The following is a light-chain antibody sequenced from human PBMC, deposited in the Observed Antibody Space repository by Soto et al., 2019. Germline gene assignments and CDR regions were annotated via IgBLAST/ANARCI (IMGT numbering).Light chain of an antibody. CDR1: QYIATS. Sequence: DIQMTQSPSSLSASVGDTVTITCRASQYIATSVNWYQQKPGNAPKLLIYAASSLQTGVPSRLSGSGSGTEFTLTIRSLQPQDFATYYCQQSYSMPITFGQGTRLEI. CDR3: QQSYSMPIT. J-gene: IGKJ5*01. V-gene: IGKV1-39*01. CDR2: AAS.